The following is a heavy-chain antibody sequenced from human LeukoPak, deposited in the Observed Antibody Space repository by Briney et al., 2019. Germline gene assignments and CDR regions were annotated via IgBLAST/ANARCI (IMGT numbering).Heavy chain of an antibody. D-gene: IGHD4/OR15-4a*01. J-gene: IGHJ4*02. Sequence: SETLSLTCSVSGPSISSYYWNWIRQPAGRGLEWIGRIYSRGSTDYKPSLKSRVTVSADTSKNQFSLKVTSVTAADTAVYHCAREGAGATPFDFWGQGTLVSVSS. CDR2: IYSRGST. V-gene: IGHV4-4*07. CDR3: AREGAGATPFDF. CDR1: GPSISSYY.